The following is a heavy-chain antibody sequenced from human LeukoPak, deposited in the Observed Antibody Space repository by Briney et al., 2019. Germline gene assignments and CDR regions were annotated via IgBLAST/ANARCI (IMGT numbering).Heavy chain of an antibody. CDR2: ISGSGGSK. D-gene: IGHD3-10*01. CDR1: GFTFNSYW. V-gene: IGHV3-23*01. Sequence: GGSLRLSCAASGFTFNSYWMSWVRQAPGKGLEWVSAISGSGGSKYYADSVKGRFTISRDNSKNTLYLQMNSLRAEDTAVYYCAKGPRHGFGDPFDYWGQGTLVTVSS. J-gene: IGHJ4*02. CDR3: AKGPRHGFGDPFDY.